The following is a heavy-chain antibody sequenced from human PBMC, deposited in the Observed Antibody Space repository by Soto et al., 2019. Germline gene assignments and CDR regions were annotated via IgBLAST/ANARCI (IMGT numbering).Heavy chain of an antibody. Sequence: QVQLVESGGGVVQPGRSLRLSCAASGFTFSSYGMHWVRQAPGKGLEWVAVISYDGSNKYYADSVKGRFTISRDNSKNTRYLQMNSLRAEDTAVYYSAPHLFGDLGGVDYWGQGTLVTVSS. V-gene: IGHV3-30*03. J-gene: IGHJ4*02. CDR3: APHLFGDLGGVDY. CDR2: ISYDGSNK. D-gene: IGHD3-10*01. CDR1: GFTFSSYG.